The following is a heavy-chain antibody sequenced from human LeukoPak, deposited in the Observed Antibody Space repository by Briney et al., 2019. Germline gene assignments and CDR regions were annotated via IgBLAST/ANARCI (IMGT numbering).Heavy chain of an antibody. CDR1: GDSVSSNSAA. CDR2: TYYRSKWYN. J-gene: IGHJ6*02. D-gene: IGHD3-9*01. CDR3: ARVITIFAGDYYYYYYGMDV. Sequence: SQTLSLTCAISGDSVSSNSAAWNWLRQSPSRGLEWLGRTYYRSKWYNDYAVSVKSRITINPDTSKNQFSLQLNSVTPEDTAVYYCARVITIFAGDYYYYYYGMDVWGQGTTVTVSS. V-gene: IGHV6-1*01.